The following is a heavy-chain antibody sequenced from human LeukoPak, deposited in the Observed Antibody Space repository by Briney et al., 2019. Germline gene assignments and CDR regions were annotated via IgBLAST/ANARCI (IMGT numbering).Heavy chain of an antibody. CDR3: AKIPHSSYYYDSSGYLDY. Sequence: QPGGSLRLSCAASGFTFSTYAMTWVRQAPGKGLEWVSAISGSGGSTYTADSVEGRFTISRNNSKNTLYLQMNSLRAEDTAIYYCAKIPHSSYYYDSSGYLDYWGQGTLVSVSS. V-gene: IGHV3-23*01. J-gene: IGHJ4*02. CDR1: GFTFSTYA. CDR2: ISGSGGST. D-gene: IGHD3-22*01.